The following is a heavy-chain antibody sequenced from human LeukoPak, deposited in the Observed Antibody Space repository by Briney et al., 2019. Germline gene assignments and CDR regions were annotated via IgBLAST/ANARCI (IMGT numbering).Heavy chain of an antibody. CDR2: FDPEDGEA. V-gene: IGHV1-24*01. CDR1: GNTLSELS. Sequence: GASVKVFCKVSGNTLSELSMQWVRQAPGKGLEWMGGFDPEDGEANYAQKFQGRVTMIEDTPTDTAYMELSGLRSEDTAVYYCATLLGDKDNWGQGTLVTVSS. D-gene: IGHD1-26*01. J-gene: IGHJ4*02. CDR3: ATLLGDKDN.